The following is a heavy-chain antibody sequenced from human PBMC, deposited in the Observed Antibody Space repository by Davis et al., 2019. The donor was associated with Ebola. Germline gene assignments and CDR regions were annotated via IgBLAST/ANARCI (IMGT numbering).Heavy chain of an antibody. CDR2: INAGNGNT. J-gene: IGHJ6*02. CDR3: ARRYYYDSSGYQYYYYGMDV. V-gene: IGHV1-3*01. Sequence: AASVKVSCKASGYTFTSYAMHWVRQAPGQRLEWMGWINAGNGNTKYSQKFQGRVTITRDTSASTAYMELSSLRSEDTAVYYCARRYYYDSSGYQYYYYGMDVWGQGTTVTVSS. CDR1: GYTFTSYA. D-gene: IGHD3-22*01.